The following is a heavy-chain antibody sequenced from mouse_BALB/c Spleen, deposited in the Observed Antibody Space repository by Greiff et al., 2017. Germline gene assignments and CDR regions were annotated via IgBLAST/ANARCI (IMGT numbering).Heavy chain of an antibody. CDR1: GYSITSDYA. CDR2: ISYSGST. D-gene: IGHD1-1*02. V-gene: IGHV3-2*02. Sequence: EVQGVESGPGLVKPSQSLSLTCTVTGYSITSDYAWNWIRQFPGNKLEWMGYISYSGSTSYNPSLKSRISITRDTSKNQFFLQLNSVTTEDTATYYCAKDGGYFDYWGQGTTLTVSS. CDR3: AKDGGYFDY. J-gene: IGHJ2*01.